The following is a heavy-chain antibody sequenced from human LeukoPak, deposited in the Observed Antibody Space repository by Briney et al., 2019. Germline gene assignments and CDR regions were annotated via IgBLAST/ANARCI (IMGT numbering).Heavy chain of an antibody. Sequence: SETLSLTCTVSGGSISSSSYYWGWIRQPPGKGLEWIGSIYYSGSTNYNPSLKSRVTISVDTSKNQFSLKLSSVTAADTAVYYCARQARGEGYYYGSGSYISRKRQGSERFRKKVFDPWGQGTLVTVSS. D-gene: IGHD3-10*01. V-gene: IGHV4-39*01. CDR2: IYYSGST. CDR3: ARQARGEGYYYGSGSYISRKRQGSERFRKKVFDP. CDR1: GGSISSSSYY. J-gene: IGHJ5*02.